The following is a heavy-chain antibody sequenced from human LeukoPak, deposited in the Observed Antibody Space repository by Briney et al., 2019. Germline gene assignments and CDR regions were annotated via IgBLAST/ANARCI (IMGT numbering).Heavy chain of an antibody. V-gene: IGHV4-4*02. D-gene: IGHD3-3*01. CDR1: GGSISSTNW. Sequence: SETLSLTCGVSGGSISSTNWWTWIRQPPGKGLEWIGEVHLDGRTNYNPSLESRLTMSVDLSENHISLKLTSVTAADTAVYYCAREGGFYRPLDYTGQGTLVTVSS. CDR2: VHLDGRT. J-gene: IGHJ4*02. CDR3: AREGGFYRPLDY.